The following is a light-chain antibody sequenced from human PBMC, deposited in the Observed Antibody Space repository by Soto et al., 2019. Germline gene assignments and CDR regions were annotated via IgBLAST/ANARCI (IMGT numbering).Light chain of an antibody. J-gene: IGKJ5*01. CDR2: GAS. CDR3: QQYNNWPPVT. Sequence: EIVMTQSPATLSVSPAAKATLSCRASQSVGSNLAWYQQKPGQAPRLLIYGASTRATGIPARFSGSGSGTEFTLTITSLQSEDFAVYYCQQYNNWPPVTFGQGTRLEIK. V-gene: IGKV3-15*01. CDR1: QSVGSN.